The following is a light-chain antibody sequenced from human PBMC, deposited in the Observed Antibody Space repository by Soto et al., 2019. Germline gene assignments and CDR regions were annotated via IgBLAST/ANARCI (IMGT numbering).Light chain of an antibody. CDR1: QSVSSSY. CDR3: QQYGSSQFT. V-gene: IGKV3-20*01. J-gene: IGKJ3*01. CDR2: GAS. Sequence: EIVLTPSPGTLSLSPGERDTLSCRASQSVSSSYLAWYQQKPGQAPRLLIYGASSRATGIPDRFSGSGSGTDFTLTISRLEPEDFAVYYCQQYGSSQFTFGPGTKVDIK.